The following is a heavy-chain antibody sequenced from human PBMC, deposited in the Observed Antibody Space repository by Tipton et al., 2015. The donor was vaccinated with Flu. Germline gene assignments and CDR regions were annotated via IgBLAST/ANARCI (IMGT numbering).Heavy chain of an antibody. J-gene: IGHJ6*02. V-gene: IGHV3-30*02. CDR1: GFIFSSYG. CDR2: IRYDGSNK. Sequence: GSLRLSCAASGFIFSSYGMHWVRQAPGKGLEWLAFIRYDGSNKYYADSVKGRFTISRDNSKNTLYLQMNSLRAEDTAVYYCAKEEGYCSSTSCQITYYYYGMDVWGQGTTVTVSS. CDR3: AKEEGYCSSTSCQITYYYYGMDV. D-gene: IGHD2-2*01.